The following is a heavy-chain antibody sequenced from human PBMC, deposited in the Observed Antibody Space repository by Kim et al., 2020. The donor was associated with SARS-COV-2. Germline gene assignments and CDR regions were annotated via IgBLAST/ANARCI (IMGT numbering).Heavy chain of an antibody. D-gene: IGHD3-3*01. CDR1: GYTFTSYA. Sequence: ASVKVSCKASGYTFTSYAMHWVRQAPGQRLEWMGWINAGNGNTKYSQKFQGRVTITRDTSASTAYMELSSLRSEDTAVYYCARSPPSYTIFGVVIHVGQAGQFDYWGQGTLVTVSS. CDR2: INAGNGNT. V-gene: IGHV1-3*01. CDR3: ARSPPSYTIFGVVIHVGQAGQFDY. J-gene: IGHJ4*02.